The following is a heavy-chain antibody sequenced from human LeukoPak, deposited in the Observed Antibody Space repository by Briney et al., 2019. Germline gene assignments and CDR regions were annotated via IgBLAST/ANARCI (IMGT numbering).Heavy chain of an antibody. J-gene: IGHJ4*02. Sequence: GGSLRLSCAASGFTFSSYGMNWVRQAPGKGLEWVSSISSSSSYIYYADSVKGRFTISRDNAKNSLYLQMNSLRAEDTAVYYCARAPPSMVRGVIKHTYYFDYWGQGTLVTVSS. CDR1: GFTFSSYG. V-gene: IGHV3-21*01. CDR2: ISSSSSYI. CDR3: ARAPPSMVRGVIKHTYYFDY. D-gene: IGHD3-10*01.